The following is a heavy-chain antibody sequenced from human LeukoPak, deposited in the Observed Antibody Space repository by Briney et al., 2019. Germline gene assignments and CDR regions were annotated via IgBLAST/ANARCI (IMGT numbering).Heavy chain of an antibody. CDR2: IIPIFGTA. D-gene: IGHD2-2*01. Sequence: SVKVSCKASGGTFSSYAISWVRQAPGQGLEWMGGIIPIFGTANYAQKFQGRVTITADESTSTAYMELSSLRSEDTAVYYCAREDCSSTSCYVRFPYPMDVWGQGTTVTVSS. J-gene: IGHJ6*02. CDR3: AREDCSSTSCYVRFPYPMDV. V-gene: IGHV1-69*13. CDR1: GGTFSSYA.